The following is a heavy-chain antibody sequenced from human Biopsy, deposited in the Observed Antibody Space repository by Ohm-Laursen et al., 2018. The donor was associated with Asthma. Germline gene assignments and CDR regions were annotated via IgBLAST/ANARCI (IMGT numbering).Heavy chain of an antibody. CDR2: ISYDGSNK. J-gene: IGHJ4*02. CDR3: ARDSSGSHFDY. D-gene: IGHD6-19*01. CDR1: GFTLTTYA. Sequence: SLRLSCAASGFTLTTYAIHWVRQAPGKGLEWLAIISYDGSNKVYADSVRGRFTIARDNSKNTLYLQMNSLRVDDTGVYYCARDSSGSHFDYWGQGTLVTVSS. V-gene: IGHV3-30*03.